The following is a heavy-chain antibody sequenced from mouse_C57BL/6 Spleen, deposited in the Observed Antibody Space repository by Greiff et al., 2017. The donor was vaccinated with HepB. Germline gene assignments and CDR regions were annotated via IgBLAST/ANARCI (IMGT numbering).Heavy chain of an antibody. J-gene: IGHJ2*01. Sequence: QVQLQQSGPELVKPGASVKISCKASGYAFSSSWMNWVKQRPGKGLEWIGRIYPGDGDTNYNGKFKGKATLTADKSSSTAYMQLSSLTSEDSAVYCCARKDDYDYFDYWGQGTTLTVSS. CDR1: GYAFSSSW. CDR2: IYPGDGDT. D-gene: IGHD2-4*01. V-gene: IGHV1-82*01. CDR3: ARKDDYDYFDY.